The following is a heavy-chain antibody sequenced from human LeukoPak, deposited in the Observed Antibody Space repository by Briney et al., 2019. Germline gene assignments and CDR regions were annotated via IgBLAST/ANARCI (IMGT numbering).Heavy chain of an antibody. V-gene: IGHV3-74*01. D-gene: IGHD6-13*01. J-gene: IGHJ4*02. CDR2: ISFDGSDA. Sequence: GGSLRLSCAASGFTFSGFWMHWVRQAPGKDLVWVSCISFDGSDATYADSVKGRFTISRDNSKNTLYLQMNSLRAEDTAVYYCAKDVRSSWYDNFDYWGQGTLVTVSS. CDR1: GFTFSGFW. CDR3: AKDVRSSWYDNFDY.